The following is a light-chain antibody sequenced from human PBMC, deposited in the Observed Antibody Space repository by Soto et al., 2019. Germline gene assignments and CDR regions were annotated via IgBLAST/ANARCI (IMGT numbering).Light chain of an antibody. CDR2: WAS. J-gene: IGKJ2*01. Sequence: DIVMTQSPDSLTVSLGERATINCKSSQSLLYSSNNKTYLAWYQHRPGQSPKMLIFWASARESGVPDRFAGSGSETDFTLPISSLQAEDAAVYYCQQSYIAFFTFGQGTRLEIK. CDR1: QSLLYSSNNKTY. CDR3: QQSYIAFFT. V-gene: IGKV4-1*01.